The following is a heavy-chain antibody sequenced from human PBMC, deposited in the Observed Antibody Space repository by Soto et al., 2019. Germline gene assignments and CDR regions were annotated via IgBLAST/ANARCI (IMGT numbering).Heavy chain of an antibody. Sequence: PWGSLRLSSAACGFTFSSYSMNWVRQAPGKGLEWVSSISSSSSYIYYADSVKGRFTISRDNAKNSLYLQMNSLRAEDTAVYYCARTGTTYAFDIWGQGTMVTVSS. CDR2: ISSSSSYI. D-gene: IGHD1-7*01. CDR1: GFTFSSYS. CDR3: ARTGTTYAFDI. V-gene: IGHV3-21*01. J-gene: IGHJ3*02.